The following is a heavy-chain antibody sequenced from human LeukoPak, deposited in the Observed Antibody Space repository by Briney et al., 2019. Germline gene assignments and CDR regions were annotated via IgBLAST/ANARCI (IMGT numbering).Heavy chain of an antibody. CDR2: IYTSGST. J-gene: IGHJ4*02. D-gene: IGHD2-8*02. V-gene: IGHV4-61*02. CDR3: ARDSPPWWDPGVGWWDY. Sequence: ASETLSLTCTVSGGSISSGSYYWSWIRQPAGKGLEGIGRIYTSGSTNYNPSLKSRDTISVDTSKNQFSLTLTSVTAADTAVYYCARDSPPWWDPGVGWWDYWGQGTLVTVSS. CDR1: GGSISSGSYY.